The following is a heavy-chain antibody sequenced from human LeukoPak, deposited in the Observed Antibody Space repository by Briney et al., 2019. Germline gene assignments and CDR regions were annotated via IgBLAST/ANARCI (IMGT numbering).Heavy chain of an antibody. Sequence: GASVKVSCKASGYTFTSYDINWVRQATGQGLEWMGWMNPNSGNTGYAQKFQGRVTMTRNTSISTAYMELSSLRSEDTAVYYCARAFPIWLHHYYGMGAWGQGTTVTVSS. CDR2: MNPNSGNT. CDR1: GYTFTSYD. D-gene: IGHD5-24*01. CDR3: ARAFPIWLHHYYGMGA. J-gene: IGHJ6*02. V-gene: IGHV1-8*01.